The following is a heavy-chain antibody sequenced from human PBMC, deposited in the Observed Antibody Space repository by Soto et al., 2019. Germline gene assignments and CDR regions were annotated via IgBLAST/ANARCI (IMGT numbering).Heavy chain of an antibody. D-gene: IGHD5-18*01. CDR1: GYTFTSYY. J-gene: IGHJ5*02. Sequence: GASVKVSCKASGYTFTSYYMHWVRQAPGQGLEWMGIINPSGGSTSYAQKFQGRVTMTRDTSTSTVYMELSSLRSEDTAVYYCARAKHGYSYGYLNWFDPWGQGTLVTVSS. CDR2: INPSGGST. V-gene: IGHV1-46*01. CDR3: ARAKHGYSYGYLNWFDP.